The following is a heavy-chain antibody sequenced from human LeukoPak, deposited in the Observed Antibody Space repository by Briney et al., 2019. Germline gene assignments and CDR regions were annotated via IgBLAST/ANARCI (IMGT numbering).Heavy chain of an antibody. Sequence: SETLSLTCAVYGGSFSGYYWSWIRQPPGKGLEWIGEINHSGSTNHNPSLKSRVTISVDTSKNQFSLKLSSVTAADTAVYYCARVTIDAFDIWGQGTMVTVSS. CDR2: INHSGST. CDR1: GGSFSGYY. V-gene: IGHV4-34*01. J-gene: IGHJ3*02. CDR3: ARVTIDAFDI.